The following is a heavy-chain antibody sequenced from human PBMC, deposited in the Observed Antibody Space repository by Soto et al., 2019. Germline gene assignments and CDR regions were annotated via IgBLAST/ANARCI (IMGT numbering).Heavy chain of an antibody. V-gene: IGHV3-30-3*01. CDR3: ARDENDYGDRGYFDY. CDR1: GFTFSSYA. Sequence: QVQLVESGGGVVQPGRSLRLSCAASGFTFSSYAMHWVRQAPGKGLEWVAVISYDGSNKYYADSVKGRFTISRDNSKNTLYLQMNSLRAEDTAVYYCARDENDYGDRGYFDYWGQGTLVTVSS. J-gene: IGHJ4*02. D-gene: IGHD4-17*01. CDR2: ISYDGSNK.